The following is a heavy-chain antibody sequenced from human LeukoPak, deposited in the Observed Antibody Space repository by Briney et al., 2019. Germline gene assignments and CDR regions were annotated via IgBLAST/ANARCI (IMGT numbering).Heavy chain of an antibody. CDR3: AIGHTRRDY. V-gene: IGHV3-23*01. CDR1: RSIPSSYS. Sequence: AQSLTLSCPLFRSIPSSYSVGCDRQAPGRGLEWVSACNGFGDNTYDAGSVKGRFTNSRDNYKNTLYLQMNSLRVADTAVYYCAIGHTRRDYWGQGTLVTVSS. J-gene: IGHJ4*02. CDR2: CNGFGDNT.